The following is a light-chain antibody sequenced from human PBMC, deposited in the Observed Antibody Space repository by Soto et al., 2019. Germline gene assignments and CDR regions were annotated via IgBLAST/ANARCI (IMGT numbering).Light chain of an antibody. CDR3: SSYTSSSRNWV. CDR1: SSDVGGYHY. CDR2: DVS. J-gene: IGLJ3*02. Sequence: ALTHPASVSGSPGQSIPISCTGTSSDVGGYHYVSWYQHHPGKAPKLMIYDVSHRPSGVSNRFSGSKSGNTASLTISGLQAEDEADYYCSSYTSSSRNWVFGGGTKLTVL. V-gene: IGLV2-14*03.